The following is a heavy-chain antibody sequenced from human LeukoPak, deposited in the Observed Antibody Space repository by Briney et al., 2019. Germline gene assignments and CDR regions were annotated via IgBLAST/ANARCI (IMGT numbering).Heavy chain of an antibody. CDR3: ARGGNSSGWYFDWFDP. CDR1: GDSVSSNSAA. Sequence: SQTLSLTCAISGDSVSSNSAAWNWIRQSPSRGLEWLGRTYYRSKWYNDYAGSVKSRITINPDTSKNQFSLQLNSVTPEDTAVYYCARGGNSSGWYFDWFDPWGQGTLVTVSS. CDR2: TYYRSKWYN. V-gene: IGHV6-1*01. D-gene: IGHD6-19*01. J-gene: IGHJ5*02.